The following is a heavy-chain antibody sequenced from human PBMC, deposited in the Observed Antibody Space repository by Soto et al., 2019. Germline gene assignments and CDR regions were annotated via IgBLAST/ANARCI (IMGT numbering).Heavy chain of an antibody. CDR2: IYYSGST. V-gene: IGHV4-28*01. Sequence: QVQLQESGPGLVKPSDTLSLTCAVSGYSISSSNWWGWIRQPPGKGLEWIGYIYYSGSTYYNPSLKSRVTMSVDTSKNQFSLKLSSVTAVDTAVYYCARMRRESSSRRYYYGMDVWGQGTTVTVSS. CDR3: ARMRRESSSRRYYYGMDV. J-gene: IGHJ6*02. CDR1: GYSISSSNW. D-gene: IGHD6-13*01.